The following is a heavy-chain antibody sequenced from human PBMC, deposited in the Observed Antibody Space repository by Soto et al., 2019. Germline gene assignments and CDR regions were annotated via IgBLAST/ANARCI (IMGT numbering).Heavy chain of an antibody. CDR2: INQDASEK. J-gene: IGHJ3*02. CDR1: GFNFNIYW. CDR3: ARGRQHHHLIIVGNDAFDI. D-gene: IGHD2-21*01. Sequence: EVQLVESGGGLVQPGGSLRLSCAASGFNFNIYWMTWVRQAPGKGLEWVANINQDASEKFYVDSVKGRFTISRDNTKNKLYIQMILLRAEDTAVYYCARGRQHHHLIIVGNDAFDIWGQGTRGTVSS. V-gene: IGHV3-7*01.